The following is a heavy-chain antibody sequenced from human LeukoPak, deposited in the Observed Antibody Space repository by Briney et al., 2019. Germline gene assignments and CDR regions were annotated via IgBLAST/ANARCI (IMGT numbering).Heavy chain of an antibody. Sequence: PGGSLRLSCAASGLTFSSHEFNWVRQAPGKGLEWVSYISTSGTNRYYADSVKGRFTISRDNAKNSLYLQMNSLRVEDTAVYYCASEHSGYEFVDYWGQGTLVTVSS. CDR3: ASEHSGYEFVDY. D-gene: IGHD5-12*01. CDR2: ISTSGTNR. J-gene: IGHJ4*02. V-gene: IGHV3-48*03. CDR1: GLTFSSHE.